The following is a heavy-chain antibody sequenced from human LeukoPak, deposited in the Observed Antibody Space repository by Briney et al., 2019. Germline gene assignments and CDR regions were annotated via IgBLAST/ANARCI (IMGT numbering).Heavy chain of an antibody. J-gene: IGHJ4*02. D-gene: IGHD2-8*02. CDR2: IFPSGGEI. Sequence: GGSLRLSCAASGFTFSTFAMIWVRQPPGKGLEWVSSIFPSGGEIHYADSVRGRFTISRDNSESTLSLQMNSLRAGDTAIYYCATYRQVLLPFESWGQGTLVTVSS. V-gene: IGHV3-23*01. CDR1: GFTFSTFA. CDR3: ATYRQVLLPFES.